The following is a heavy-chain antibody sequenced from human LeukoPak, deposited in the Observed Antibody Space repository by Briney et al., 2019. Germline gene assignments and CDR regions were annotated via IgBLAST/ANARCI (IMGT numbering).Heavy chain of an antibody. D-gene: IGHD6-13*01. Sequence: GGSLRLSCGASGFTFGTFAMSWVRQAPGKGLEWVSSIGNTETYYADSVKGRFTISRDSSKNTLYLQMNSLRAEDTAIYYCARVIRAAAGKGYFDYWGQGALVTVSS. CDR2: IGNTET. V-gene: IGHV3-23*01. CDR1: GFTFGTFA. CDR3: ARVIRAAAGKGYFDY. J-gene: IGHJ4*02.